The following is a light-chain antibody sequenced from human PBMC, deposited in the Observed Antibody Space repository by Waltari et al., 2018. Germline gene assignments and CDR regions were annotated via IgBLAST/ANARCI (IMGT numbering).Light chain of an antibody. CDR3: TIKRGSNTVV. CDR2: DVS. J-gene: IGLJ3*02. Sequence: QSALTQPASVSGSPGQSITISCTGASSDVGGYNYVCWYQQHPGKAPNLLIYDVSNRPSGFSDRFSGSKSGSTASLTISGLQAEDEADYYCTIKRGSNTVVFGGGTKLTVL. V-gene: IGLV2-14*03. CDR1: SSDVGGYNY.